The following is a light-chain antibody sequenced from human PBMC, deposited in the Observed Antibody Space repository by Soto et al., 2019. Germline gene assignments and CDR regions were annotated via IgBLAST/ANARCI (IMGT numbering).Light chain of an antibody. CDR1: QNISSSY. CDR3: QPYNNWPLT. CDR2: DTS. V-gene: IGKV3-15*01. J-gene: IGKJ4*01. Sequence: EIVLTQSPGTLSLSPGEGGTLSCRASQNISSSYLAWYQQKPGQSPRLLIYDTSTRATGVPARFSGSRSGPEFTLTINSLQSEDFAIYYCQPYNNWPLTFGGGTKVESK.